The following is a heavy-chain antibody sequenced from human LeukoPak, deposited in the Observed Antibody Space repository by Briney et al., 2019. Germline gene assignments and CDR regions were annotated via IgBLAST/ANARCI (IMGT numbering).Heavy chain of an antibody. CDR2: IRYDETNG. CDR1: GFNFNTYG. CDR3: AKDSRAALVGPYYMDV. J-gene: IGHJ6*03. Sequence: GGSLRLSCAASGFNFNTYGMYWVRQAPGKGLEWVAFIRYDETNGYYADSVKGRFTISRDNSKNTLYLQMNSLRTEDTAVYYCAKDSRAALVGPYYMDVWGKGTTVTVSS. V-gene: IGHV3-30*02. D-gene: IGHD6-25*01.